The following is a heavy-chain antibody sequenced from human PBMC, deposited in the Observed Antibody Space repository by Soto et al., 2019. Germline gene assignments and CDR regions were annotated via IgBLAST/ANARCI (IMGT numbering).Heavy chain of an antibody. Sequence: SETLSLTCTVSGGSISSYYWSWIRQPPGKGLEWIGYIYYSGSTNYNPSLKSRVTISVDTSKNQFSLKLSSVTAADTAVYYCARHPVLAAAGDAFDIWGQGTMVTVSS. D-gene: IGHD6-13*01. CDR1: GGSISSYY. CDR3: ARHPVLAAAGDAFDI. CDR2: IYYSGST. J-gene: IGHJ3*02. V-gene: IGHV4-59*08.